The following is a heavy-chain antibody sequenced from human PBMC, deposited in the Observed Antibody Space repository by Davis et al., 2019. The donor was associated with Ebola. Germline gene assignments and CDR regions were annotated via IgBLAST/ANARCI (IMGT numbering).Heavy chain of an antibody. D-gene: IGHD3-3*01. CDR1: GYTFTSYA. CDR2: MNPNSGNT. V-gene: IGHV1-8*02. CDR3: ARDYEW. J-gene: IGHJ4*02. Sequence: AASVKVSCKASGYTFTSYAMNWVRQAPGQGLEWMGWMNPNSGNTGYAQNFQGRVTMTRNTSISTAYMELSRLRSDDTAVYYCARDYEWWGQGTLVTVSS.